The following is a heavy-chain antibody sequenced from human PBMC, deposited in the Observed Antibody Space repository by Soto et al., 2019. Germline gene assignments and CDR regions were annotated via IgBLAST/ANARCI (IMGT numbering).Heavy chain of an antibody. J-gene: IGHJ4*02. V-gene: IGHV3-30*18. Sequence: PGGSLRLSCAASGFTFSSYGMHWVRQAPGKGLEWVAVISYDGSNKYYADSVKGRFTISRDNSKNTLYLQMNSLRAEDTAVYYCAKGYYYDSSLFDYWGQGALVTVSS. D-gene: IGHD3-22*01. CDR3: AKGYYYDSSLFDY. CDR2: ISYDGSNK. CDR1: GFTFSSYG.